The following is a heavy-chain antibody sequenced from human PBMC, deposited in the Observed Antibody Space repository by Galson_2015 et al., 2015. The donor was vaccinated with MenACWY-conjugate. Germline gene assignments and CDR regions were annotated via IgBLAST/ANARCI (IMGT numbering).Heavy chain of an antibody. V-gene: IGHV3-11*06. J-gene: IGHJ6*02. CDR1: AFTFSDYY. CDR3: ARIEAYGMDV. D-gene: IGHD2-21*01. CDR2: ISSSSGYR. Sequence: SLRLSCAASAFTFSDYYMTWLRQAPGKGLEWVSYISSSSGYRNYADSVKGRFTISRDNARNSLYLQMNSLRPEDMAVYYCARIEAYGMDVWGQGTTVTVSS.